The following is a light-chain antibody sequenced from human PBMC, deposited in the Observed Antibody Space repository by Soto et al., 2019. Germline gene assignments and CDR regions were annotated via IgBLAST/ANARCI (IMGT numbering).Light chain of an antibody. Sequence: EIVLTQSPGTLSLSPGERATLSCRASQTITRNYLAWYQQKPGQAPRLLIFRASTRAAGIPDRFSGSGSGRAFSFNTSRLVQEDVAADYCQQCGVSPWTFGRGTKVDIK. V-gene: IGKV3-20*01. CDR2: RAS. CDR3: QQCGVSPWT. CDR1: QTITRNY. J-gene: IGKJ1*01.